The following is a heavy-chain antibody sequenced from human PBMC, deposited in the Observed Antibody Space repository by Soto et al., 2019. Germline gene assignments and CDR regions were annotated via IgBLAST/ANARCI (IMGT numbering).Heavy chain of an antibody. J-gene: IGHJ6*02. D-gene: IGHD6-13*01. CDR1: GGTFSSYA. Sequence: QVQLLQSGAEVKKPGSSVKVSCKASGGTFSSYAISWVRQAPGQGLEWMGGIIPIFGTANYAQKFQGRVTITADKSTSTAYMELSSLRSEDTAVYYCARVTAVGAAAGYYYYGMDVWGQGTTVTVSS. V-gene: IGHV1-69*06. CDR2: IIPIFGTA. CDR3: ARVTAVGAAAGYYYYGMDV.